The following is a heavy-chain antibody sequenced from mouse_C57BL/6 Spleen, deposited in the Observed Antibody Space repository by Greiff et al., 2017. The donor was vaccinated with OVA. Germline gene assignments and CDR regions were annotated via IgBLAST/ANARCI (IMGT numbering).Heavy chain of an antibody. CDR1: GYSITSGYY. CDR3: ARDGAYYSNYFDY. CDR2: ISYDGSN. D-gene: IGHD2-5*01. V-gene: IGHV3-6*01. Sequence: ESGPGLVKPSQSLSLTCSVTGYSITSGYYWNWIRQFPGNKLEWMGYISYDGSNNYNPSLKNRISITRDTSKNQFFLKLNSVTTEDTATYYCARDGAYYSNYFDYWGQGTTLTVSS. J-gene: IGHJ2*01.